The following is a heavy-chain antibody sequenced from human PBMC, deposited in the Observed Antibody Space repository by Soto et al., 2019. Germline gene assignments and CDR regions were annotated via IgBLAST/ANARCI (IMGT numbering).Heavy chain of an antibody. J-gene: IGHJ6*02. V-gene: IGHV1-8*02. Sequence: QVQLVQSGAEVKKPGASVKVSCKASGYTFTSYGISWVRQAPGQGLEWMGWMNPNSGNTGYAQKFQGRVTMTRNTSISTAYMELSSLRSEDTAVYYCARAPYCSSTSCYSAYYYYGMDVWGQGTTVTVSS. D-gene: IGHD2-2*01. CDR2: MNPNSGNT. CDR1: GYTFTSYG. CDR3: ARAPYCSSTSCYSAYYYYGMDV.